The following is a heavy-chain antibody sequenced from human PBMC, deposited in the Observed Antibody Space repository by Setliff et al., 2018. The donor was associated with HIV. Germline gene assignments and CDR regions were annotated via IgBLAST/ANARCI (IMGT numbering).Heavy chain of an antibody. CDR1: GFSLSASGMC. J-gene: IGHJ4*02. CDR3: ARMISYSPYFDY. V-gene: IGHV2-70*16. Sequence: SGPMLVNPTQTPTLTCTFSGFSLSASGMCVSWIRQPPGKALEWLARIDWDDDKFYTTSLKTRLAISKDTSKNQVVLKMTNMDPVDTATYYCARMISYSPYFDYWGQGTPVTVSS. CDR2: IDWDDDK. D-gene: IGHD1-26*01.